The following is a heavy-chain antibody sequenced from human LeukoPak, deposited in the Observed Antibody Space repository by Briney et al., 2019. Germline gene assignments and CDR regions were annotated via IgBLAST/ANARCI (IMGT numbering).Heavy chain of an antibody. J-gene: IGHJ3*02. CDR1: GYTFTSYG. CDR2: IIPIFGTA. Sequence: SVKVSCKASGYTFTSYGIRWVRQAPGQGLEWMGGIIPIFGTANYAQKFQGRVTITADESTSTAYMELSSLRSEDTAVYYCARERGGGYDSLPDLVDAFHIWGQGTMVTVSS. D-gene: IGHD5-12*01. CDR3: ARERGGGYDSLPDLVDAFHI. V-gene: IGHV1-69*13.